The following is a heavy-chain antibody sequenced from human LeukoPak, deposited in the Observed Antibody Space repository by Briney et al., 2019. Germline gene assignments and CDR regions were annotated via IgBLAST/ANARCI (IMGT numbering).Heavy chain of an antibody. D-gene: IGHD1-1*01. J-gene: IGHJ4*02. CDR2: INPGGDNT. CDR1: GFTFTNYY. CDR3: AREVWKYDY. Sequence: GASVKVSCKASGFTFTNYYIHWVRQAPGQGLEWMGLINPGGDNTDYAQNFQGRVTMTRDTSISTAYMELSRLRSDDTAVYYCAREVWKYDYWGQGTLVTVSS. V-gene: IGHV1-46*01.